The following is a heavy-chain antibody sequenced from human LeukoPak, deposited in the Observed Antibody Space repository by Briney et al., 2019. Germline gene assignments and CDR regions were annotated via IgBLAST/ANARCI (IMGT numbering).Heavy chain of an antibody. V-gene: IGHV1-2*02. Sequence: ASVKVSCKASGYTFTGYYMHWVRQAPGQGLEWMGWINPNSGGTNYAQKFQGRVTMTRDTSISTAYMELSRLRSDDTAVYYCARGSGSYSILYYFDYWGQGTLVTVSS. CDR1: GYTFTGYY. J-gene: IGHJ4*02. CDR2: INPNSGGT. D-gene: IGHD1-26*01. CDR3: ARGSGSYSILYYFDY.